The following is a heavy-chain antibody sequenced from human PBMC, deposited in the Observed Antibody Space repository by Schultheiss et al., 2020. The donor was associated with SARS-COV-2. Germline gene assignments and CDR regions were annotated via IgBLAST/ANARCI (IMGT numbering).Heavy chain of an antibody. D-gene: IGHD5-24*01. Sequence: GGSLRLSCAASGFTFSSYAMHWVRQAPGKGLEWVAVISYDGSNKYYADSVKGRFTISRDNSKNTLYLQMNSLRAEDTAVYYCVGMAENAFDIWGQGTMVTVSS. V-gene: IGHV3-30*07. CDR2: ISYDGSNK. CDR3: VGMAENAFDI. CDR1: GFTFSSYA. J-gene: IGHJ3*02.